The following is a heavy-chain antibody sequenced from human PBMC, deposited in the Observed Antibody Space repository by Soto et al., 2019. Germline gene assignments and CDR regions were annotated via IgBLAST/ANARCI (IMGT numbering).Heavy chain of an antibody. CDR3: ARLMYYDYVWGSYRQYYFDY. V-gene: IGHV4-39*01. J-gene: IGHJ4*02. D-gene: IGHD3-16*02. Sequence: QLQLQESGPGLVKPSETLSLTCTVSGGSISSSSYYWGWIRQPPGKGLEWIGSIYYSGSPYYNPSLKGRVILFVDTSNTPYSRKLRPVTAADTAVYYCARLMYYDYVWGSYRQYYFDYWGQGTLVTVSS. CDR2: IYYSGSP. CDR1: GGSISSSSYY.